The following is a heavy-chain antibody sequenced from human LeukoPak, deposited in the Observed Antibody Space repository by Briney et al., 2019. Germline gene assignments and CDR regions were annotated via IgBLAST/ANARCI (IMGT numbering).Heavy chain of an antibody. D-gene: IGHD3-10*01. CDR3: ARVSDRDPQHWFDP. CDR2: IYYNGDT. CDR1: GFTFSSYAMH. V-gene: IGHV4-59*04. J-gene: IGHJ5*02. Sequence: GSLRLSCAASGFTFSSYAMHWVRQPPGKGLEWIGTIYYNGDTFYSPSLKSRLSMSVATPKNQFSLRLNSVTAADTAMYYCARVSDRDPQHWFDPWGQGIRVTVSS.